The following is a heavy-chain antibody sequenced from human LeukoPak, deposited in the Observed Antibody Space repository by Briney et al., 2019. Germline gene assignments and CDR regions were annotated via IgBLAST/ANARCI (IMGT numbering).Heavy chain of an antibody. V-gene: IGHV4-39*01. D-gene: IGHD3-10*01. CDR2: IYYSGST. CDR1: GGSISSSSYY. J-gene: IGHJ4*02. Sequence: PSETLSLTCTVSGGSISSSSYYWGWICQPPGKGLEWIGSIYYSGSTYYNPSLKSRVTISVDTSKNQFSLKLSSVTAADTAVYYCARLWLGNYFDYWGQGTLVTVSS. CDR3: ARLWLGNYFDY.